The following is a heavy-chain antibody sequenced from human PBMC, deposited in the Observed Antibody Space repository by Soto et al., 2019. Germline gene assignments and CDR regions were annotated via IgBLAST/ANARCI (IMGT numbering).Heavy chain of an antibody. CDR2: MNPNSGNT. Sequence: ASVKVSCKASGYTFTSYDINWVRQATGQGLEWMGWMNPNSGNTGYAQKFQGRVTMTRNTSISTAYMELSSLRSEDTAVYYCARATLGYNWNYLGYWGQGTLVTVSS. J-gene: IGHJ4*02. D-gene: IGHD1-20*01. CDR3: ARATLGYNWNYLGY. CDR1: GYTFTSYD. V-gene: IGHV1-8*01.